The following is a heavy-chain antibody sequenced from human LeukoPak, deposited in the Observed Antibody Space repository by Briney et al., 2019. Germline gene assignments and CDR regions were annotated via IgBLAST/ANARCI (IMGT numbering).Heavy chain of an antibody. Sequence: GEFLKISCKGSGYSFTTYWIGWVRQMPGKGLEWMAIIYPGDSDTRYSPPFQGQVTISADKSISTVYLQWSSLKASDTAMYYCARQIGDYGSGLDYWGQGTPVTVSS. CDR1: GYSFTTYW. CDR2: IYPGDSDT. CDR3: ARQIGDYGSGLDY. V-gene: IGHV5-51*01. J-gene: IGHJ4*02. D-gene: IGHD3-10*01.